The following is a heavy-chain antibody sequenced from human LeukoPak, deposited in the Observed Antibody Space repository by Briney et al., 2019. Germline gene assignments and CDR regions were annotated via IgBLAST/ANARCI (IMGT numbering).Heavy chain of an antibody. CDR2: IYSTGST. V-gene: IGHV4-4*07. J-gene: IGHJ4*02. CDR1: GGSISSYH. Sequence: SQTLSLTCTVPGGSISSYHWSWIRQPAGKGLEWIGRIYSTGSTNYTPPRKSRVTMSVATSKNQFSLRLRSVTAADTAVYYCARQIAAADTAGFDFWGQGALVTVSS. CDR3: ARQIAAADTAGFDF. D-gene: IGHD6-13*01.